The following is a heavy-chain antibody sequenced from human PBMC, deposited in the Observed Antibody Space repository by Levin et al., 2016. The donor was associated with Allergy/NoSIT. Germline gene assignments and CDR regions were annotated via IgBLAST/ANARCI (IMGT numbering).Heavy chain of an antibody. D-gene: IGHD1-26*01. J-gene: IGHJ4*02. Sequence: ASVKVSCKASGYTFTSYGISWVRQAPGQGLEWMGWISAYNGNTNYAQKLQGRVTMTTDTSTSTAYMELRSLRSDDTAVYYCARDPGKYSGSYYELDYWGQGTLVTVSS. V-gene: IGHV1-18*04. CDR3: ARDPGKYSGSYYELDY. CDR1: GYTFTSYG. CDR2: ISAYNGNT.